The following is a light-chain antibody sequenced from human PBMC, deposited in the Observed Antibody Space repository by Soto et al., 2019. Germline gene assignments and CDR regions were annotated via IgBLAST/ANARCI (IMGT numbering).Light chain of an antibody. J-gene: IGLJ3*02. Sequence: QSVLAQPASVSWSPGQSITISCTGTSSDVGGYNYVSWYQQHPGKAPKLMIYEVSNRPSGVSDRFSGSRSGNTASLTISGLQAEDESDYYCISYTSSSTWVFGGGTKVTAL. CDR3: ISYTSSSTWV. CDR2: EVS. V-gene: IGLV2-14*01. CDR1: SSDVGGYNY.